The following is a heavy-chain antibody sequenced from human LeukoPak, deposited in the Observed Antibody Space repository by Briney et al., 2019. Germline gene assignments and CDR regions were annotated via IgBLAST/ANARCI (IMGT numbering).Heavy chain of an antibody. CDR3: ARHCSSTSCRGWFDP. J-gene: IGHJ5*02. D-gene: IGHD2-2*01. Sequence: PSETLSLTCTVSGGSISSYYWSWIRQPPGKGLEWIGYIYYSGSTNCNPSLKSRVTISVDTSKNQSSLKLSSVTAADTAVYYCARHCSSTSCRGWFDPWGQGTLVTVSS. V-gene: IGHV4-59*01. CDR2: IYYSGST. CDR1: GGSISSYY.